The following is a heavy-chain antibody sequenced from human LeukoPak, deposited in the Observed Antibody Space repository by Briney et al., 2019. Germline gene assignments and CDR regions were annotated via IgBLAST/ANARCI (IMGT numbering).Heavy chain of an antibody. Sequence: PGRSLRLSCAASGFTFSSYAMHWVRQAPGKGLEWVAVISYDGSNKYYADSVKGRFTISRDNSKNTLYLQMNSLRAEDTAVYYCAGPPYGWGIYGAAPYYFAYGGRGPLVTVPS. J-gene: IGHJ4*02. V-gene: IGHV3-30-3*01. CDR3: AGPPYGWGIYGAAPYYFAY. CDR1: GFTFSSYA. CDR2: ISYDGSNK. D-gene: IGHD3-10*01.